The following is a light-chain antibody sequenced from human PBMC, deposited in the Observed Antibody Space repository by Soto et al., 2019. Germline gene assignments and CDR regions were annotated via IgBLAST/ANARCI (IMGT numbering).Light chain of an antibody. Sequence: DIQMTQSPSTLSASVGDRVTITCRASQSISSWLAWYQQKPGKAPKLLIYDASSLESGVPSRFSGSGSGTEFTLTISSLQPDDLATYYCQQYNSYSTFGPGNKVDIK. CDR3: QQYNSYST. CDR2: DAS. CDR1: QSISSW. V-gene: IGKV1-5*01. J-gene: IGKJ3*01.